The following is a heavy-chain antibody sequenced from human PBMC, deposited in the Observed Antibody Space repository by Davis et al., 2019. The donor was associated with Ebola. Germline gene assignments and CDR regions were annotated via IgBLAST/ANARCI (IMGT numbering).Heavy chain of an antibody. D-gene: IGHD3-16*02. Sequence: MPSETLSLTCAVYGGSFSGYYWSWIRQPPGKGLEWIGEINHSGSTNYNPSLKSRVTISVDTSKNQFSLKLSSVTAADTAVYYCARVMITFGGVIDPYYFDYWGQGTLVTVSS. J-gene: IGHJ4*02. CDR1: GGSFSGYY. CDR2: INHSGST. V-gene: IGHV4-34*01. CDR3: ARVMITFGGVIDPYYFDY.